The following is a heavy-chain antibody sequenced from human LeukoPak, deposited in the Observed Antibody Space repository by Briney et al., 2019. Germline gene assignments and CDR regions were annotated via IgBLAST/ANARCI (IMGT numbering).Heavy chain of an antibody. D-gene: IGHD6-19*01. V-gene: IGHV3-30*18. Sequence: GGSLRLSCAASGFTFSSYGLHWVRQAPGKGLEWVAIISYDGTNTYYADSVKGRFTISRDNSKNTLYLQMNSLRAEDTAVYHCAKVGPQWLVLDYWGQGTVVTVSS. J-gene: IGHJ4*02. CDR3: AKVGPQWLVLDY. CDR2: ISYDGTNT. CDR1: GFTFSSYG.